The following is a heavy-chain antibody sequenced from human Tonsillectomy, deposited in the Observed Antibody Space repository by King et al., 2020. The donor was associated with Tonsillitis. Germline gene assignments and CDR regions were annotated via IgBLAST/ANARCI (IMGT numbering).Heavy chain of an antibody. CDR3: ARGTEGPGYYDYGDPFDS. Sequence: VQLVESGGGLVQPGGSLRLSCAASGFTFSSYWMSWVRQAPGKGLEWVANIKQDGSEKYYVDSVKGRFTFSRDNAKNSLYLQMNSLRAEDTAVYYCARGTEGPGYYDYGDPFDSWGQGTLVTVSS. V-gene: IGHV3-7*01. D-gene: IGHD4-17*01. CDR2: IKQDGSEK. CDR1: GFTFSSYW. J-gene: IGHJ4*02.